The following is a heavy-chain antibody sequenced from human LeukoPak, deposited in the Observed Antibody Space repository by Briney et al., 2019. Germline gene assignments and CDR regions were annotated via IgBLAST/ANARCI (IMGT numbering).Heavy chain of an antibody. J-gene: IGHJ5*02. Sequence: PGGSLRLSCAASGFTFSNYGMHWVRQAPGKGLEWVSAISGSGGSTYYADSVKGRFTISRDNSKNTLYLQMNSLRAEDTAVYYCAKDPGYSSSWYNWFDPWGQGTLVTVSS. CDR1: GFTFSNYG. D-gene: IGHD6-13*01. CDR2: ISGSGGST. V-gene: IGHV3-23*01. CDR3: AKDPGYSSSWYNWFDP.